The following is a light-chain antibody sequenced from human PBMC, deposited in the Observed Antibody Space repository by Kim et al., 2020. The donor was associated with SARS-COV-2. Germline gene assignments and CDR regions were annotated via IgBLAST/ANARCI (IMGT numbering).Light chain of an antibody. J-gene: IGLJ1*01. Sequence: RQRVTISCSGSSSNIGDNSVNWYQLLPGKAPKLLIYHDDLLPSGVSDRFSASKSGTSASLAISGLQSEDEADYYCSAWDDSLNGYVFGTGTKVTVL. V-gene: IGLV1-36*01. CDR3: SAWDDSLNGYV. CDR2: HDD. CDR1: SSNIGDNS.